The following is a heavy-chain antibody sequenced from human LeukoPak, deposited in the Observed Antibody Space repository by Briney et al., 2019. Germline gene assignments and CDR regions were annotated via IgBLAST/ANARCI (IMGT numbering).Heavy chain of an antibody. CDR2: ISGSGGST. V-gene: IGHV3-23*01. J-gene: IGHJ4*02. D-gene: IGHD3-3*01. CDR3: AKEIAIFGVVIDFDY. Sequence: GGSLRLSCAASGFTFSSYAMSWVRQAPGKGLELVSAISGSGGSTYYADSVKGRFTISRDNSKNTLYLQMNSLRAEDTAVYYCAKEIAIFGVVIDFDYWGQGTLVTVSS. CDR1: GFTFSSYA.